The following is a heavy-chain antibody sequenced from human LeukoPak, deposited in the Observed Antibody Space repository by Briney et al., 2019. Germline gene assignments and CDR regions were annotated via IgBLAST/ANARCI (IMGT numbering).Heavy chain of an antibody. CDR2: ISGSGGST. V-gene: IGHV3-23*01. Sequence: GGTLRLSCAASGFTFSRYGMSWVRQAPGKGLEWVSAISGSGGSTYYADSVKGRFTISRDNAKNSLYLQMNSLRAEDTAVYYCARDKVVATIPFYYYYYMDVWGKGTTVTVSS. CDR3: ARDKVVATIPFYYYYYMDV. CDR1: GFTFSRYG. D-gene: IGHD5-12*01. J-gene: IGHJ6*03.